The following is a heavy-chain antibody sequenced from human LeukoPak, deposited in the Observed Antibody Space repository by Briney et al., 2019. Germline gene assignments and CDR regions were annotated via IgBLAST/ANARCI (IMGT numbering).Heavy chain of an antibody. Sequence: GGSLRLSCAASGFTFSSYAMHWVRQAPGKGLEWVAVISYDGSNKYYADSVKGRFTISRDNSKNTLYLQMNSLRAEDTAVYYCAKVGVVVVAATRNYFDYWGQGTLVTVSS. D-gene: IGHD2-15*01. CDR3: AKVGVVVVAATRNYFDY. V-gene: IGHV3-30-3*01. CDR1: GFTFSSYA. CDR2: ISYDGSNK. J-gene: IGHJ4*02.